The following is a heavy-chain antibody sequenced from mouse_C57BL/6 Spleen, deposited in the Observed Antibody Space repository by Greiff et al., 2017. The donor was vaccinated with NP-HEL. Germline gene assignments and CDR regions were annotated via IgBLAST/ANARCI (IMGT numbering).Heavy chain of an antibody. Sequence: EVQLQQSGPELVKPGASVKISCKASGYTFTDYYMNWVKQSHGKSLEWIGDINPNNGGTSYNQKFKGKATLTVDKSSSTAYMEPRSLTSEDSAVYYCARNYYSKGWYFDVWGTGTTVTVSS. CDR2: INPNNGGT. CDR3: ARNYYSKGWYFDV. D-gene: IGHD2-5*01. J-gene: IGHJ1*03. V-gene: IGHV1-26*01. CDR1: GYTFTDYY.